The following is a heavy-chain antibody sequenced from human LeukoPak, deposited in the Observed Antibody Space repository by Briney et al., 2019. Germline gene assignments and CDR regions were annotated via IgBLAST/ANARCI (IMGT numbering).Heavy chain of an antibody. CDR2: MNQDGSET. J-gene: IGHJ4*02. D-gene: IGHD6-6*01. CDR3: ARDQRVTGRPDIDY. V-gene: IGHV3-7*01. CDR1: GFMFRNYW. Sequence: PGGSLRLSCAASGFMFRNYWMTWVRQAPGKGLESEANMNQDGSETYYVDSVKGRFTISRDNTKSSLFLHMSSLRAEDAGLYYCARDQRVTGRPDIDYWGQGTLVIVSS.